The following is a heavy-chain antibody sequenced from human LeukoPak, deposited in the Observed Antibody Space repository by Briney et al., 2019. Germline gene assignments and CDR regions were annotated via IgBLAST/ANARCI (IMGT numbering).Heavy chain of an antibody. Sequence: PGGSLRLSCAASGFTFSSYAMSWVRQAPGKGLECVSAISGSGGSTYYADSVKGRFTISRDNSKNTLYLQMNSLRAEDTAVYYCAKDFPAPYDILTGVTGYWGQGTLVTVSS. CDR2: ISGSGGST. D-gene: IGHD3-9*01. CDR1: GFTFSSYA. J-gene: IGHJ4*02. V-gene: IGHV3-23*01. CDR3: AKDFPAPYDILTGVTGY.